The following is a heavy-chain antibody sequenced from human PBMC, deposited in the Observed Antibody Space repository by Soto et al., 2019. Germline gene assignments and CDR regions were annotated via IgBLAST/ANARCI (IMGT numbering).Heavy chain of an antibody. J-gene: IGHJ6*02. CDR3: ARDRGFGMDA. Sequence: QVPLQESGPGLVKPSQTLSLTCTVSGGSINGGRYYWNWIRQHPGKGLEWIGYIYESGTLDYNPSLKSRVIISEDTSKNQFSLSLISVTAADTAVYYCARDRGFGMDAWGQGTMVIVSS. CDR2: IYESGTL. V-gene: IGHV4-31*03. CDR1: GGSINGGRYY.